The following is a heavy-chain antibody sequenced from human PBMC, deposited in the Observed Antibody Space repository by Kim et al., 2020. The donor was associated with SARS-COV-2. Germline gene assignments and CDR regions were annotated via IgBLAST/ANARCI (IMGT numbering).Heavy chain of an antibody. D-gene: IGHD3-9*01. J-gene: IGHJ1*01. Sequence: GALDYAHSVRGPFTISRDNVNNSLFLQMHSLRTEETAVYYCAKAESFGYDNWGQGTVVTVSS. CDR3: AKAESFGYDN. CDR2: GAL. V-gene: IGHV3-48*01.